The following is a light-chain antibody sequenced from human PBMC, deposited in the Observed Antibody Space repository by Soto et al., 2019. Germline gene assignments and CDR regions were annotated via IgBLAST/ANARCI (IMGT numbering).Light chain of an antibody. CDR3: QQRRSWQVT. Sequence: VLTQSAATLSLSPGEGATLSCRASQSINTYLAWYQQKPGQAPRLLIYDASKRATGIPARFSGSGSGTNCTLTISSLEPEDVAVYYCQQRRSWQVTFSQRTRLEIK. J-gene: IGKJ5*01. CDR2: DAS. CDR1: QSINTY. V-gene: IGKV3D-11*02.